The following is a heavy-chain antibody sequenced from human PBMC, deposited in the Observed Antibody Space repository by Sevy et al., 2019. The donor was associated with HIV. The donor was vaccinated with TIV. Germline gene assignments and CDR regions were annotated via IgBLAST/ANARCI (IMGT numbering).Heavy chain of an antibody. J-gene: IGHJ4*02. Sequence: SETLSLTYTVSGASISSSGYYWGWIRQPPGKGLEWIASINYNGITFYNPSLKSRITISADTSKNQFSLDLSSVTAADTAIYYCAGPILTYNNGWSYYDYWGQGTVVTVSS. D-gene: IGHD6-19*01. CDR3: AGPILTYNNGWSYYDY. V-gene: IGHV4-39*01. CDR2: INYNGIT. CDR1: GASISSSGYY.